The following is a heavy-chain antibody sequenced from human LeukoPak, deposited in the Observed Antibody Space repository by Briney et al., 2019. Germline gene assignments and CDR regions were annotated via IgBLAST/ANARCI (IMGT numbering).Heavy chain of an antibody. CDR2: IIPIFGTA. V-gene: IGHV1-69*13. CDR1: GGTFSSYA. Sequence: SVKVSCKASGGTFSSYAISWVRQAPGQGLEWMGGIIPIFGTANHAQKFQGRVTITADESTSTAYMELSSLRSEDTAVYYCARDQFSPVAGTWFDPWGQGTLVTVSS. D-gene: IGHD6-19*01. J-gene: IGHJ5*02. CDR3: ARDQFSPVAGTWFDP.